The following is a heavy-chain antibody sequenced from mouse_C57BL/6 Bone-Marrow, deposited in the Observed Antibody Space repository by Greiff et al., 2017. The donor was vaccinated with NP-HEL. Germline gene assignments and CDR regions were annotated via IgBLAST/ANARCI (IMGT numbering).Heavy chain of an antibody. V-gene: IGHV5-4*01. CDR1: GFTFSSYA. J-gene: IGHJ3*01. CDR3: ARGDGYYAAWFAY. CDR2: ISDGGSYT. D-gene: IGHD2-3*01. Sequence: DVQLVESGGGLVKPGGSLKLSCAASGFTFSSYAMSWVRQTPEKRLEWVATISDGGSYTYYPDNVKGRFTISRDNAKNNLYLQMSHLKSEDTAMYYCARGDGYYAAWFAYWGQGTLVTVSA.